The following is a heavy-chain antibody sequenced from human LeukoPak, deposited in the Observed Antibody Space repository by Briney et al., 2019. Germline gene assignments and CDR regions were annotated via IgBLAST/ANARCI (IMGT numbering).Heavy chain of an antibody. CDR1: GYTFTSYY. V-gene: IGHV1-46*01. D-gene: IGHD6-6*01. CDR3: ARDGGRYSSSSSYYYYYMDV. CDR2: INPSGGST. J-gene: IGHJ6*03. Sequence: ASVKVSCKASGYTFTSYYMHWVRQAPGQGLEWMGIINPSGGSTSYAQKFQGRVTMTRDMSTSTVYMELSSLRSEDTAVYYCARDGGRYSSSSSYYYYYMDVWGKGTTVTVSS.